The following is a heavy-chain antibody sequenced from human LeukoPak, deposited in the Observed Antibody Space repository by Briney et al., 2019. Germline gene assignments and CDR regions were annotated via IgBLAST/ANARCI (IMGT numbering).Heavy chain of an antibody. D-gene: IGHD6-13*01. CDR1: GFTVSSNY. CDR2: IYSGGST. CDR3: ARVPYSSSWYGAFDI. V-gene: IGHV3-53*01. Sequence: GGSLRLSSAASGFTVSSNYMSWVRQAPGKGLEWVSVIYSGGSTYYADSVKGRFTISRDNSKNTPYLQMNSLRAEDTAVYYCARVPYSSSWYGAFDIWGQGTMVTVSS. J-gene: IGHJ3*02.